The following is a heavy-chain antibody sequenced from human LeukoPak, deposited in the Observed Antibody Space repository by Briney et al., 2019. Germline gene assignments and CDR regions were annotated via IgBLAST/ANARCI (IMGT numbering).Heavy chain of an antibody. V-gene: IGHV4-30-4*01. D-gene: IGHD2-15*01. Sequence: SETLSLTCAVYGGSFSDYYWSWIRQPPGKGLEWIGNICYSGTTYFSPSLESRLSISVDTTKNQFALKLNSVTAADTAVYYCARDRKLSRGGNWLDPWGQGTLVTVSS. J-gene: IGHJ5*02. CDR3: ARDRKLSRGGNWLDP. CDR2: ICYSGTT. CDR1: GGSFSDYY.